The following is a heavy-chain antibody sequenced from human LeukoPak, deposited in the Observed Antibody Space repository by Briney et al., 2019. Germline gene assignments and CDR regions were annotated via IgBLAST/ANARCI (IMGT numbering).Heavy chain of an antibody. Sequence: GGSLSLSCAASGFTFNTYWMYWVRQAPGKGLVWVSHINSDGSIVNYGDSVKGRFTISRDNAKNTLYLQMNSLRADDTALYFCSRGRNWDDGDYWGQGTLVTVSS. D-gene: IGHD1-1*01. J-gene: IGHJ4*02. CDR2: INSDGSIV. V-gene: IGHV3-74*01. CDR3: SRGRNWDDGDY. CDR1: GFTFNTYW.